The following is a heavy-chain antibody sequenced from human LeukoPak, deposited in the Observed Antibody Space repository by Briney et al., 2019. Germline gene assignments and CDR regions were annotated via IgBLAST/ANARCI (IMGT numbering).Heavy chain of an antibody. V-gene: IGHV4-4*07. J-gene: IGHJ3*02. Sequence: SETLSLTCTVSGGSISSYYWSWIRQPAGKGLEWIGRIYTSETTNYNPSLKSRVTMSVDTSKNQFSLKLSSVTAADTAVYYCAGALLPYYDILTGYYRHPIDAFDIWGQGTMVTVSS. CDR1: GGSISSYY. D-gene: IGHD3-9*01. CDR2: IYTSETT. CDR3: AGALLPYYDILTGYYRHPIDAFDI.